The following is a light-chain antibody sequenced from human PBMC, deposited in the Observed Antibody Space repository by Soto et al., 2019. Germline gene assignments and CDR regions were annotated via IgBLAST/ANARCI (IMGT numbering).Light chain of an antibody. J-gene: IGKJ2*02. CDR1: QSVSSN. V-gene: IGKV3-15*01. CDR3: QQYNNWPRGT. Sequence: EIVMTQSPATLSVSPGERATLSCRASQSVSSNLAWYQQKPGQAPRLLIYGASTRSTGIPARFSGSGPGKEFTLTISSLQSEDFAVYYCQQYNNWPRGTFGQGTKLEIK. CDR2: GAS.